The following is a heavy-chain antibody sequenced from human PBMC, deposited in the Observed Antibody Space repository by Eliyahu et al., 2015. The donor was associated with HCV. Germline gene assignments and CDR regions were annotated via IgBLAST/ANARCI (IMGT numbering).Heavy chain of an antibody. Sequence: STISASGGRTYYADSVKGRFTISRDNSKNTLYLQMTSLGAEDTAVYYCAKSRFLEWSKPLFDPFDIWDQGTMVTVSS. D-gene: IGHD3-3*01. J-gene: IGHJ3*02. CDR2: ISASGGRT. CDR3: AKSRFLEWSKPLFDPFDI. V-gene: IGHV3-23*01.